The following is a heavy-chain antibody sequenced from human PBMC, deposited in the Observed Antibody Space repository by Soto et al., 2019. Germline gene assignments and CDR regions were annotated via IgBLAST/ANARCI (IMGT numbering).Heavy chain of an antibody. CDR1: GFTLSDYA. CDR3: SKVREDLVLLVALDF. V-gene: IGHV3-30*18. J-gene: IGHJ4*02. D-gene: IGHD2-8*01. CDR2: ISDDASDK. Sequence: LRLSCAASGFTLSDYAIHWVRQAPGKGLEWVAVISDDASDKYYGDSVKGRFTISRDSSKNTLYLQMNNLRPEDTAVYYCSKVREDLVLLVALDFWGQGTLVTSP.